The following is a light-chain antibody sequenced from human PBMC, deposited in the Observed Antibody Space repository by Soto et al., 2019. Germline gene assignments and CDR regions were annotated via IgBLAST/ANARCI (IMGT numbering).Light chain of an antibody. Sequence: DIQMTQSPSSLSASVGDRVTITCRASQSISSYLNWYQQKPGKAPKLLIYAASSLQSGVPSRFSGSGSGTDFTLTISRLEPEDFAVYFCQQYGRPPWTFGQGTKVDIK. V-gene: IGKV1-39*01. J-gene: IGKJ1*01. CDR2: AAS. CDR3: QQYGRPPWT. CDR1: QSISSY.